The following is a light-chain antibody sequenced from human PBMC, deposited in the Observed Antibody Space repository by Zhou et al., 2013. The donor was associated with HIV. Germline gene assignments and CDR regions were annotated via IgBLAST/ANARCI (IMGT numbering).Light chain of an antibody. CDR2: KVS. V-gene: IGKV2-30*01. CDR1: QSLLYSDGNTY. Sequence: DVVMTQSPLSLPVTLGQPASISCRSSQSLLYSDGNTYLNWFQQRPGQSPRRLLYKVSNRDSGVPDRFSGSGSGADFTLKISRVEAEDVGVYYCMQATQFPRTFGQGTKVEIK. J-gene: IGKJ1*01. CDR3: MQATQFPRT.